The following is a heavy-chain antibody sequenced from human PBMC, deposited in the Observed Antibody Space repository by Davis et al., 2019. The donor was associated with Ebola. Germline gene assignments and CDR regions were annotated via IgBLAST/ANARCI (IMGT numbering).Heavy chain of an antibody. J-gene: IGHJ6*02. CDR2: IYYSGST. CDR3: ARDRILSWYYYYYGMDV. D-gene: IGHD2-8*02. CDR1: GGSISSSSYY. Sequence: MPSETLSLTCTVSGGSISSSSYYWGWIRQPPGKGLEWIGSIYYSGSTNYNPSLKSRVTISVDTSKNQFSLKLSSVTAADTAVYYCARDRILSWYYYYYGMDVWGQGTTVTVSS. V-gene: IGHV4-39*07.